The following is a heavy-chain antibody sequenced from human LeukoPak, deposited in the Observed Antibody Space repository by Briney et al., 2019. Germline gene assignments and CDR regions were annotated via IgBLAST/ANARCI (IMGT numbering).Heavy chain of an antibody. V-gene: IGHV4-4*07. CDR3: ARDASSYGPDFDY. CDR2: ISTTEGT. CDR1: GGSITSHH. J-gene: IGHJ4*02. D-gene: IGHD5-18*01. Sequence: PSETLSLTCIVSGGSITSHHWSWIRQPAGKGLEWIGHISTTEGTNSNPSLRSRITLSVDTSQNQFSLRLYSVTAADTAVYYCARDASSYGPDFDYWGQGTLVTVSS.